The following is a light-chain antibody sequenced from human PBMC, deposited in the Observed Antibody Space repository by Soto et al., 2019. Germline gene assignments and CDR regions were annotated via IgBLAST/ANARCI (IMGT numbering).Light chain of an antibody. CDR1: QSVGSN. CDR3: QQYYQWPSYT. Sequence: EIVMTQSPLTLSASPGERASFSCRVSQSVGSNIAWYQQKPGQAPRLLVYDASTRATAIPARFSGSGSGTEFTLTINTLQPEDLAVYYCQQYYQWPSYTFGQGTKVDI. CDR2: DAS. V-gene: IGKV3-15*01. J-gene: IGKJ2*01.